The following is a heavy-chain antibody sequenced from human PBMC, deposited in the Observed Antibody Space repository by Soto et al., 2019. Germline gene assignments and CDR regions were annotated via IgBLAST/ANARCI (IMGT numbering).Heavy chain of an antibody. D-gene: IGHD2-2*01. Sequence: ASVKVSWKASGYTFTSYGISWVRQAPGQGLEWMGWISAYNGNTNYAQKLQGRVTMTTDTSTSTAYMELRSLRSEDTAVYYCARGCSSTSCYFKLSSWFDPWGQGTTVTVSS. CDR3: ARGCSSTSCYFKLSSWFDP. J-gene: IGHJ5*01. CDR2: ISAYNGNT. V-gene: IGHV1-18*01. CDR1: GYTFTSYG.